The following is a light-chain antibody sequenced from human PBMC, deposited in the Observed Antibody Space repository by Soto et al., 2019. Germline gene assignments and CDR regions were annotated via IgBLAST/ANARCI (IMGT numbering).Light chain of an antibody. CDR3: QQRYNWPPLT. CDR1: QTVGSF. Sequence: EMVLTQSPATLSLSPGERATLSCRASQTVGSFLAWYQHKPGQAPRLLIYNTSKRANGIPARFSGSGSGTDFTLTISSLEPEDFAVYYCQQRYNWPPLTFGGGTKVEMK. V-gene: IGKV3-11*01. CDR2: NTS. J-gene: IGKJ4*01.